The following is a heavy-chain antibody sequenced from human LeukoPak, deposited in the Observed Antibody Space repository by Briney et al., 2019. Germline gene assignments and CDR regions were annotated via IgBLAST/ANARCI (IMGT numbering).Heavy chain of an antibody. V-gene: IGHV3-11*01. Sequence: GGSLRLSCAASGFTFSDYYMSWIRQAPGKGLEWVSYISSSGSTIYYADSVKGRFTISRDNAKNSLYLQMNSLRAEDTAVYYCVRMSTYGDYLDYWGQGTLVTVSS. J-gene: IGHJ4*02. CDR3: VRMSTYGDYLDY. CDR1: GFTFSDYY. CDR2: ISSSGSTI. D-gene: IGHD4-17*01.